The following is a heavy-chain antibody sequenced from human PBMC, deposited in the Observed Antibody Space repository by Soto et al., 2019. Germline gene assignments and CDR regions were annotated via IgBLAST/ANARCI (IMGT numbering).Heavy chain of an antibody. CDR1: GGTFSSYA. V-gene: IGHV1-69*12. D-gene: IGHD1-1*01. CDR2: IIPIFGTA. CDR3: ARETTVRPSVSYYFDY. Sequence: QVQLVQSGAEVKKPGSSVKVSCKASGGTFSSYAISWVRQAPGQGLEWMGGIIPIFGTANYAQKFQGRVTSAADESTSTAYMELSSLRSEDTAVYYCARETTVRPSVSYYFDYWGQGTLVTVSS. J-gene: IGHJ4*02.